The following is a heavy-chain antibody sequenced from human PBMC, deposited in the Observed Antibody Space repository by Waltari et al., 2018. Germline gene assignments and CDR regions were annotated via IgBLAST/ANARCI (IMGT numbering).Heavy chain of an antibody. CDR1: GGTFSSYA. Sequence: QVQLVQSGAEVKKPGSSVKVSCKASGGTFSSYAISWVRQAPGQGLEWMGGIIPILGIPNYAQKFQGRVTITAHNSTSTAYMELSSLRSEDTAVYYCAREVAARPHDAFDIWGQGTMVTVSS. J-gene: IGHJ3*02. V-gene: IGHV1-69*10. CDR2: IIPILGIP. CDR3: AREVAARPHDAFDI. D-gene: IGHD6-6*01.